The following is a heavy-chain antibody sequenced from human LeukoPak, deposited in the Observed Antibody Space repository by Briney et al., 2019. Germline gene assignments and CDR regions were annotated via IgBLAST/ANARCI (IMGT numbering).Heavy chain of an antibody. Sequence: SETLSLTCTVSGGSISSSSYYWGWIRQPPGKGLEWIGSIYYSGSTNYNPSLKSRVTISVDTSKNQFSLKLSSVTAADTAVYYCARGDYGGNRAVDYWGQGTLVTVSS. CDR2: IYYSGST. J-gene: IGHJ4*02. V-gene: IGHV4-39*07. CDR3: ARGDYGGNRAVDY. CDR1: GGSISSSSYY. D-gene: IGHD4-23*01.